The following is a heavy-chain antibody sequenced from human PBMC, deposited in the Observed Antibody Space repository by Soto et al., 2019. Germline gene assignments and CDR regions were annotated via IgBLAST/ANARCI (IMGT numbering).Heavy chain of an antibody. CDR2: ISAFNGDT. CDR1: GYTFTNYG. V-gene: IGHV1-18*04. D-gene: IGHD3-22*01. CDR3: ARDPPYNYDSSAYPLFDY. Sequence: QVQLVQSGTEVKKPGASVKVSCKASGYTFTNYGISWVRQAPGQGLEWMGWISAFNGDTKFAQKLQGRVTLTTDTSTSTAYMELRSLRSEDTAVYYCARDPPYNYDSSAYPLFDYWGQGTLVTVSS. J-gene: IGHJ4*02.